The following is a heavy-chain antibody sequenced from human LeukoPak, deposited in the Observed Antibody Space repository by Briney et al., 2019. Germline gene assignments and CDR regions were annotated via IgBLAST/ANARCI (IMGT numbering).Heavy chain of an antibody. D-gene: IGHD3-22*01. V-gene: IGHV3-30*02. CDR1: GFTFSSYG. CDR2: IRYDGSNK. CDR3: ARVDSRSWGGAFDI. J-gene: IGHJ3*02. Sequence: GSLRLSCAASGFTFSSYGMHWVRQAPGKGLEWVAFIRYDGSNKYYADSVKGRFTISRDNSKNTLYLHVNSLRPEDTAVYYCARVDSRSWGGAFDIWGQGTMVTVSS.